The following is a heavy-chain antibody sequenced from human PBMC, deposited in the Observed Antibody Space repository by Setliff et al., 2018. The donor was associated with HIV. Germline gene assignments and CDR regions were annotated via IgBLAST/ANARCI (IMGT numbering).Heavy chain of an antibody. J-gene: IGHJ3*02. V-gene: IGHV3-11*01. CDR3: ARERDSSGPVADAFDI. D-gene: IGHD3-22*01. Sequence: GGSLRLSCLASGFSFSDYYMNWIRQAPGKGLEWISYISYISRTGTTIYYADSVKGRFTISRDNPKNSLFLQADSLRVEDTAVYYCARERDSSGPVADAFDIWGQGAVVTVSS. CDR2: ISRTGTTI. CDR1: GFSFSDYY.